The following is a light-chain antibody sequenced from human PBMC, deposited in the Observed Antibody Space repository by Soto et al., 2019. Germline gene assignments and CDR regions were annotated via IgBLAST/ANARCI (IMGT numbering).Light chain of an antibody. V-gene: IGKV3-15*01. Sequence: EVVMTQSPATLSVSPGDRATLSCRASQSVNNNLAWYQQRPGQAPTLLISGASTRAAGIPDRFSGSGSGTEFTLSISSLQSEDGAVYYCQQYNNWPPWTFXQGTKVDIK. CDR2: GAS. J-gene: IGKJ1*01. CDR3: QQYNNWPPWT. CDR1: QSVNNN.